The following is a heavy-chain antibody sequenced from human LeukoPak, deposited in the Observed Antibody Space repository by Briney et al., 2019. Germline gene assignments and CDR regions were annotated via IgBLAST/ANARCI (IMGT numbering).Heavy chain of an antibody. V-gene: IGHV3-49*04. CDR3: ARSYTSGWYREIDY. J-gene: IGHJ4*02. D-gene: IGHD6-13*01. Sequence: GGSLRLSCTGSGFNFGDYGLTWVRQAPGKGLEWVGCITSKRHVGTTEYAASLKGRFTFSRDDSKSIAYLQMNSLQTEDTGFYYCARSYTSGWYREIDYWGQGTQVTVSS. CDR1: GFNFGDYG. CDR2: ITSKRHVGTT.